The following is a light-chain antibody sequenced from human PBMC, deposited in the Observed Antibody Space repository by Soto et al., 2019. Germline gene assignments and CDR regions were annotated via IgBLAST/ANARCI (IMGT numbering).Light chain of an antibody. CDR3: QQARRFPFA. CDR1: QVISSR. Sequence: DIQMTQYPYSVPASVGDTVTITCLASQVISSRLGWYQQKPRKAHKLLIYKASTLQSGVPSRFRGSASGTDFTLTISGLQPEDFTTSACQQARRFPFAFGGGTE. J-gene: IGKJ4*02. CDR2: KAS. V-gene: IGKV1-12*01.